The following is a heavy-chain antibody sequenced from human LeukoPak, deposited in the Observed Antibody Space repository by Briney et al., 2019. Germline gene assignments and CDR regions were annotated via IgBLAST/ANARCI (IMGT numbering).Heavy chain of an antibody. D-gene: IGHD6-13*01. Sequence: ASVTVSCTASGYTFASYGISWVRQAPGQGLEWMGWISAYNGNTNYAQKLQGRVTMTTDTSTSTAYMELRSLRSDDTAVYYCAREGESSSHYDYWGQGTLVTVSS. V-gene: IGHV1-18*01. CDR3: AREGESSSHYDY. CDR1: GYTFASYG. CDR2: ISAYNGNT. J-gene: IGHJ4*02.